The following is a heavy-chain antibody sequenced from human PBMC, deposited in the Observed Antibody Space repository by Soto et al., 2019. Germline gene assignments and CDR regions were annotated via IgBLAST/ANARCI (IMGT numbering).Heavy chain of an antibody. Sequence: SETLSLTCTVSGGSISSGDYYWSWIRQPPGKGLEWIGYIYYSGSTYYNPSLKSRVTISVDTSKNQFSLKLSSVTAADTAVYYCASSPGVVVVPRYWGQGTLVTVSS. CDR2: IYYSGST. V-gene: IGHV4-30-4*01. D-gene: IGHD3-22*01. CDR1: GGSISSGDYY. CDR3: ASSPGVVVVPRY. J-gene: IGHJ4*02.